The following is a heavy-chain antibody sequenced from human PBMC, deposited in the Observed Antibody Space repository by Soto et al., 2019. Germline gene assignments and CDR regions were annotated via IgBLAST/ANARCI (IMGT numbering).Heavy chain of an antibody. CDR3: AREGYYYSSGYSPTVPTLY. Sequence: ASVKVSCKASGYTFTSYGISWVRQAPGQGLEWMGWISAYNGNTNYAQKLQGRVTMTTDTSTSTAYMELRSLRSDDTAVYYCAREGYYYSSGYSPTVPTLYWGQGTLVTV. J-gene: IGHJ4*02. CDR2: ISAYNGNT. CDR1: GYTFTSYG. D-gene: IGHD3-22*01. V-gene: IGHV1-18*01.